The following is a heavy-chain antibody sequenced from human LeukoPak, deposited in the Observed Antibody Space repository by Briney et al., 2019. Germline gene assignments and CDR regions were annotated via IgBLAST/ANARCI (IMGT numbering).Heavy chain of an antibody. CDR1: GFTFNNFA. CDR3: AKEGTDYGDYPYFFES. CDR2: ISFDGSKA. Sequence: GGSLRLSCEASGFTFNNFAMHWVRQAPGKGLEWVAIISFDGSKAFYADSVKGRFTISRDNSKNTLYLQLNSLRVEDTAVYYCAKEGTDYGDYPYFFESWGQGTLVTVSS. V-gene: IGHV3-30*18. D-gene: IGHD4-17*01. J-gene: IGHJ4*02.